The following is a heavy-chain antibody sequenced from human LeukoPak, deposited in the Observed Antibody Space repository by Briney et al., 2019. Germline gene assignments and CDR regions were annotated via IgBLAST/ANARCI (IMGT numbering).Heavy chain of an antibody. CDR2: IYASGST. D-gene: IGHD6-13*01. J-gene: IGHJ4*02. CDR1: GGSISSYY. Sequence: SETLSLTCTVSGGSISSYYWSWIRQPAGKGLEWIGRIYASGSTNYNPSLKSRVTISVDTSKNQFSLKLSSVTAADTAVYYCARVWQQQPKMRGAPIDYWGQGTLVTVSS. V-gene: IGHV4-4*07. CDR3: ARVWQQQPKMRGAPIDY.